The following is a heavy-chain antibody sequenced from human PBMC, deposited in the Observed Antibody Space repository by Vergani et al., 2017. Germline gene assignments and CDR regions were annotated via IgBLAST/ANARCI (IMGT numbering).Heavy chain of an antibody. CDR3: ARHRGSGGFFPSSYFYGMDV. CDR1: GYSISRGYY. Sequence: QVQLQESGPGLVKPSETLSLNCAVTGYSISRGYYWGWIRQPPGKGLEWIGIVYHTGSTYYNPSLKSRVTISVDTSKNQFSLRLSSVTAADTAIYYCARHRGSGGFFPSSYFYGMDVWGHGTTVTVSS. CDR2: VYHTGST. J-gene: IGHJ6*02. D-gene: IGHD3-10*01. V-gene: IGHV4-38-2*01.